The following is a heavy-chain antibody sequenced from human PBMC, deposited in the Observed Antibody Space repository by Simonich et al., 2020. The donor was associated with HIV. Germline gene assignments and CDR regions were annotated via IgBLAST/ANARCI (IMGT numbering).Heavy chain of an antibody. V-gene: IGHV1-2*02. CDR3: ARILPIKIIDSDAFDI. CDR2: IKPNRGGT. J-gene: IGHJ3*02. CDR1: GYTFTASY. Sequence: QVQLVQPGAAVKKPGASVKVSCKASGYTFTASYLHWVRQAPGQGLEWMGWIKPNRGGTNYAQKVQGRVTMTRDTSISTAYMELSRLRSDDTAVYYCARILPIKIIDSDAFDIWGQGTMVTVSS.